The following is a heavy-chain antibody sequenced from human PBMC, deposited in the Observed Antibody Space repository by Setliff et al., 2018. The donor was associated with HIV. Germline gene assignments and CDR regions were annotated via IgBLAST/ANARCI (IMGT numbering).Heavy chain of an antibody. Sequence: LRLSCAASGFTFSNSGMHWVRQAPGKGLEWVTFIRYDEGDKDYADSVKGRFTISRDNSKNTLYLQMNRLRSEDTAVYYCAKNFYSSPWSPLDYWGQGTLVTVSS. CDR1: GFTFSNSG. D-gene: IGHD6-19*01. J-gene: IGHJ4*02. CDR2: IRYDEGDK. CDR3: AKNFYSSPWSPLDY. V-gene: IGHV3-30*02.